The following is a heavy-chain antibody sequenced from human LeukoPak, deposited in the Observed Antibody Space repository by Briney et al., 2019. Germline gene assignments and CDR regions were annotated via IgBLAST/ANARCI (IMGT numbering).Heavy chain of an antibody. D-gene: IGHD1-1*01. CDR2: ISSSGSAI. V-gene: IGHV3-48*03. Sequence: GGSLRLSCAASGFTFSSYEMNWVRQAPGKGLEWGSYISSSGSAIYYADSGKGRFTISRDNAKNSLYLRMNSLSAEDTAVYYCARDRRNDAGYYYMDVWGKGTTVTISS. J-gene: IGHJ6*03. CDR1: GFTFSSYE. CDR3: ARDRRNDAGYYYMDV.